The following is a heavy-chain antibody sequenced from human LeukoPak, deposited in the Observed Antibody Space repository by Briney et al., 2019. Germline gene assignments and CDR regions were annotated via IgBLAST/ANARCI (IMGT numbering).Heavy chain of an antibody. J-gene: IGHJ4*02. CDR2: INHSGST. Sequence: SETLSLTCAAYGGSFSGYYWSWIRQPPGKGLEWIGEINHSGSTNYNPSLKSRVTISVATSKNQFSLKLSSVTAADTAVYYCARAWYYYDSSGYYPFDYWGQGTLVTVSS. V-gene: IGHV4-34*01. CDR3: ARAWYYYDSSGYYPFDY. CDR1: GGSFSGYY. D-gene: IGHD3-22*01.